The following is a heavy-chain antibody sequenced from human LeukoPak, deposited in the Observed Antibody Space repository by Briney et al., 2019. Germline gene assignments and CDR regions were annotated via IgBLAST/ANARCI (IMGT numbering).Heavy chain of an antibody. Sequence: GGSLRLSCAASGFTFSTSWMHWVRQAPGKGLVWVSRINFDETITTYADSVKGRFTISRDNAKNTLYLQMNSLRADDTALYYCVKSQHSSWLDALFDSWGQGILVTVSS. CDR2: INFDETIT. D-gene: IGHD6-13*01. V-gene: IGHV3-74*01. CDR1: GFTFSTSW. CDR3: VKSQHSSWLDALFDS. J-gene: IGHJ4*02.